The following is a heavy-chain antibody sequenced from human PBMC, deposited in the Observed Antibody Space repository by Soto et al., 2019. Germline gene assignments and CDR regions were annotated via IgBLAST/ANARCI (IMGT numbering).Heavy chain of an antibody. Sequence: EVQLVESGGGLVQPGGSLRLSCAASGFTFSSYSMNWVRQAPGKGLEWVSYISSSSSTIYYADSVKVRFTISRDKAKNSLYLQMNSLRAEDTAVYYCARDWDHGRIDYWGQGTLVTVSS. V-gene: IGHV3-48*01. CDR2: ISSSSSTI. D-gene: IGHD4-17*01. CDR3: ARDWDHGRIDY. CDR1: GFTFSSYS. J-gene: IGHJ4*02.